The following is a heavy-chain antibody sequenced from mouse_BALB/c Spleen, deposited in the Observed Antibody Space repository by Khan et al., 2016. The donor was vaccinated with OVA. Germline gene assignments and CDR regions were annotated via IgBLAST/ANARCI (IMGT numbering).Heavy chain of an antibody. CDR3: ARPPYFSCTLDY. CDR2: FNTYTGEP. V-gene: IGHV9-3-1*01. Sequence: QIQLVQSGPELKKPGETVKISCKASGYIFTNYGMNWVKQSPGKALQWMGWFNTYTGEPTYADDFKGRFAFSLETSASTAYLQINNLTNEDTATYFCARPPYFSCTLDYWGQGTSVTVSS. J-gene: IGHJ4*01. D-gene: IGHD2-10*01. CDR1: GYIFTNYG.